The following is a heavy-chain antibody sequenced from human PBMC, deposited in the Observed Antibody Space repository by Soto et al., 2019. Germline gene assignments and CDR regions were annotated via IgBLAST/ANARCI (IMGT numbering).Heavy chain of an antibody. CDR1: GGTFNSYT. Sequence: QVQLVQSGAEVKKPGSSVKVSCKASGGTFNSYTIHWVRQAPGQGLEWMGGIIPIFGTANYAQKFQGRVTISADESTSIAYMELSSLTSDDTAVYYCARDLGGTGDYIWYLDLWGRGTLVTVSS. D-gene: IGHD3-9*01. CDR3: ARDLGGTGDYIWYLDL. J-gene: IGHJ2*01. V-gene: IGHV1-69*01. CDR2: IIPIFGTA.